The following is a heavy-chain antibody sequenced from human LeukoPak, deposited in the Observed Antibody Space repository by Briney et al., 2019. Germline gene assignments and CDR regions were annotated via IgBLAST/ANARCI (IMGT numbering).Heavy chain of an antibody. D-gene: IGHD5-24*01. CDR3: ARGRRDGYNLEYFDK. CDR2: IYYSGST. CDR1: GASISSSNFY. Sequence: ASETLSLTCTVSGASISSSNFYWGWIRQPPGKGLEWIGSIYYSGSTYYNPSLKSRVTIYVDTSKNQFSLKLSSVTAADTAVYYCARGRRDGYNLEYFDKWGQGTLVTVSS. V-gene: IGHV4-39*01. J-gene: IGHJ4*02.